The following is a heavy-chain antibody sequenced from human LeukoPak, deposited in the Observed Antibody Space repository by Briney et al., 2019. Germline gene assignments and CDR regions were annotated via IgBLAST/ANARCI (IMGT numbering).Heavy chain of an antibody. Sequence: PSETLSLTCTVSGGSISGYYWSWIRQPPGKGLEWIGYIYYSGSTNYNPSLKSRVTISVDTSKNQFSLKLSSVTAADTAVYYCAGQSIAARTFDYWGQGTLVTVSS. D-gene: IGHD6-6*01. J-gene: IGHJ4*02. CDR2: IYYSGST. CDR1: GGSISGYY. V-gene: IGHV4-59*08. CDR3: AGQSIAARTFDY.